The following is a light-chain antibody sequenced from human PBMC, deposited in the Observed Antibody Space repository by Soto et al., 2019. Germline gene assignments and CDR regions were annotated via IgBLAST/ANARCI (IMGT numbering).Light chain of an antibody. CDR2: DAS. J-gene: IGKJ5*01. V-gene: IGKV3-11*01. Sequence: EIVLTQSPVTLSLSPGERATLSCRASQSVSSYLAWYQQKPGQAPRLLIYDASNRATGIPARFSGSGSGTDFTLTISSLQSEDFAVYYCQQYSNWPPITFGQGTRLEIK. CDR3: QQYSNWPPIT. CDR1: QSVSSY.